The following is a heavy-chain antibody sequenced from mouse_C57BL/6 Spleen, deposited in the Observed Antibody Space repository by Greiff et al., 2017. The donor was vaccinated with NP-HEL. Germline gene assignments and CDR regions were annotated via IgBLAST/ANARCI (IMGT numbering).Heavy chain of an antibody. D-gene: IGHD1-1*02. CDR1: GYSITSGYY. CDR3: ARRVLSYVDD. Sequence: ESGPGLVKPSQSLSLTCSVTGYSITSGYYWNWIRQFPGNKLEWMGYISYDGSNNYNPSLKNRISITRDTSKNQFFLKLNSVTTEDTATYYCARRVLSYVDDWGQGTTLTGSS. CDR2: ISYDGSN. V-gene: IGHV3-6*01. J-gene: IGHJ2*01.